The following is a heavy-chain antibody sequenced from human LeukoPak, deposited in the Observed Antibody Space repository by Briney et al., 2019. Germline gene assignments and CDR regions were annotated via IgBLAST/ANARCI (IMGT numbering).Heavy chain of an antibody. CDR2: INPNSGGT. J-gene: IGHJ4*02. CDR3: ARHPVLRYFDWLASPAYFDY. V-gene: IGHV1-2*02. CDR1: GYTFTSYY. Sequence: ASVKVSCKASGYTFTSYYMHWVRQAPGQGLEWMGWINPNSGGTNYAQKFQGRVTMTRDTSISTAYMELSRLRSDDTAVYYCARHPVLRYFDWLASPAYFDYWGQGTLVTVSS. D-gene: IGHD3-9*01.